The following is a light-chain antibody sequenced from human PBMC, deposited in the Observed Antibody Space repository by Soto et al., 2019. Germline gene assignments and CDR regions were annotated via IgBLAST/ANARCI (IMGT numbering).Light chain of an antibody. Sequence: QSALTQPASVSGSPGQSITISCTGTSSDVGGYNHVSWYQQHPGKAPKLMIYDGSKRPSGVSNRFSGSKSGNTASLTISGLQAEDEADYYCCSYAGSSTSVVFGGGTKLTVL. V-gene: IGLV2-23*01. CDR2: DGS. CDR1: SSDVGGYNH. J-gene: IGLJ2*01. CDR3: CSYAGSSTSVV.